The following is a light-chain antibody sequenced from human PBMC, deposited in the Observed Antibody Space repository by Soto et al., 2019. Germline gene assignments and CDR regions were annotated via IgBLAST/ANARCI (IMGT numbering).Light chain of an antibody. Sequence: ETLLTQSPVTLSLSQRARSTLSCRATQSVSRYLAWYQQKPGQAPRLLIYDASNRATGIPARFSGSGSGTEFTLTISSLEPEDFAVYYCQHRSKWITFGQGTGLEIK. CDR3: QHRSKWIT. CDR2: DAS. V-gene: IGKV3-11*01. CDR1: QSVSRY. J-gene: IGKJ5*01.